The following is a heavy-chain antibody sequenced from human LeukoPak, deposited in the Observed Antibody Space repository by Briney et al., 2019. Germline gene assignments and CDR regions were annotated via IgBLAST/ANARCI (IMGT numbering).Heavy chain of an antibody. Sequence: GASVKVSCKASGYTFTGYYMHWVRQATGQGLEWMGWTNPDSGNTGYAQKFQGRVTMTRNTSISTAYMELSSLRSEDTAVYYCARGRRYCSGGSCYYSFEYWGQGNLVTVSS. J-gene: IGHJ4*02. V-gene: IGHV1-8*02. CDR3: ARGRRYCSGGSCYYSFEY. D-gene: IGHD2-15*01. CDR1: GYTFTGYY. CDR2: TNPDSGNT.